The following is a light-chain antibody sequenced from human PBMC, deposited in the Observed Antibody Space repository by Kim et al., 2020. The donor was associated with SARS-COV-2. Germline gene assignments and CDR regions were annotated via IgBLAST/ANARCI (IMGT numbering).Light chain of an antibody. CDR1: QGISNY. J-gene: IGKJ4*01. V-gene: IGKV1-17*03. CDR2: VAS. Sequence: DIQMTQSPSVMSASVGDRITITCRASQGISNYLAWFQQKPGKAPKRLIYVASSLQSGVPSRFSGSASGTEFALTISSLQPEDFATYYRLQHNTYPRLTFGGGTKVDIK. CDR3: LQHNTYPRLT.